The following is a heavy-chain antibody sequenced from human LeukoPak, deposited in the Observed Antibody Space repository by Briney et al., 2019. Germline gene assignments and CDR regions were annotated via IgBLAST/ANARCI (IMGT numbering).Heavy chain of an antibody. V-gene: IGHV4-61*02. D-gene: IGHD3-10*01. Sequence: SETLSLTCTVSGGSIRSGSYYWSWIRQAAGKGLEWIGRVHTSGSTNYNPSLESRVTISVDTSKNQFSLNLSSVTAADTAVYYCAGGVTIVRGTSKHFDYWGQGTLVTVSS. CDR1: GGSIRSGSYY. J-gene: IGHJ4*02. CDR2: VHTSGST. CDR3: AGGVTIVRGTSKHFDY.